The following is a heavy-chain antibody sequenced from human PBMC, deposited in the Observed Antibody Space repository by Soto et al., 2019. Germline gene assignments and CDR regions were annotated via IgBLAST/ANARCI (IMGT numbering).Heavy chain of an antibody. J-gene: IGHJ4*01. Sequence: DVQLVESGGGLVQPGGSLRLSCAASGFTFSNSWMHWVRQVSGKGLEWVSRINADGTSTSYADSVKGRFTISRDNAKNTLYLHGNSLRAEDTAVYYCVKVLARGVGVPRFYFDSWGHGALVTVSS. CDR1: GFTFSNSW. V-gene: IGHV3-74*01. CDR3: VKVLARGVGVPRFYFDS. CDR2: INADGTST. D-gene: IGHD2-2*01.